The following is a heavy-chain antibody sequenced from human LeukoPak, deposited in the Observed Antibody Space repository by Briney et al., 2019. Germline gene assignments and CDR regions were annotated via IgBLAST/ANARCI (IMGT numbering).Heavy chain of an antibody. D-gene: IGHD4-23*01. V-gene: IGHV3-23*01. CDR1: GFTFSSYA. Sequence: GGSLRLSCAASGFTFSSYAMSWVRQAPRKGLEWVSTSSDTTYYTDSVKGRFTISRDTFKNTLYLQMNSLGAADTAVYYCARSRGPGNHYFDYWGQGALVTVSS. J-gene: IGHJ4*02. CDR2: SSDTT. CDR3: ARSRGPGNHYFDY.